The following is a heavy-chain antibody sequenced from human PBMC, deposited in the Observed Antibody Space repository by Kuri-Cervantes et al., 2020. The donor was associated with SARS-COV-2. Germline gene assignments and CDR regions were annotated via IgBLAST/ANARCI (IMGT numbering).Heavy chain of an antibody. J-gene: IGHJ4*02. V-gene: IGHV3-30*02. CDR1: GFTFSGYD. Sequence: GESLKISCVPSGFTFSGYDMHWVRQAPGKGLEWVAFIRYDGSDKYYADSVKGRFTISRDSSKNTLYLQMNSLRAEGTAVYYCAKGSASWASYIDNWGQGTLVTVSS. CDR2: IRYDGSDK. CDR3: AKGSASWASYIDN. D-gene: IGHD2-2*01.